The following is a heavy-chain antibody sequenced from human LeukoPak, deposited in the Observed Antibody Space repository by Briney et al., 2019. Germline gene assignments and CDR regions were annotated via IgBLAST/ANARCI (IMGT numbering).Heavy chain of an antibody. Sequence: ASVKVSCKASGYTFTSYDINWVRQATGQGLEWMGWMNPNSGNTGYAQKFQGRVTMTRNTSISTAYMELSSLRSEDTAVYYCARVKDSSGWYMIGYWDQGTLVTVSS. CDR2: MNPNSGNT. J-gene: IGHJ4*02. CDR3: ARVKDSSGWYMIGY. D-gene: IGHD6-19*01. V-gene: IGHV1-8*01. CDR1: GYTFTSYD.